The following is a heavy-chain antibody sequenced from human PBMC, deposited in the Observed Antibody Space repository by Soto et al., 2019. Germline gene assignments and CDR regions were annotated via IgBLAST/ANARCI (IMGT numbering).Heavy chain of an antibody. V-gene: IGHV3-23*01. CDR1: GFPFKKHP. J-gene: IGHJ4*02. CDR2: SDVTGFSP. CDR3: SRSPATCYTPFHADL. Sequence: EVHLLESGGGLVQPGWSLRLTCATSGFPFKKHPINWVRQAPGKGLEWLAGSDVTGFSPYYADSVKGRLTIARDNSGNTLSLQMNSLSDEDTALYFCSRSPATCYTPFHADLWGQGTLVTVSS. D-gene: IGHD2-2*01.